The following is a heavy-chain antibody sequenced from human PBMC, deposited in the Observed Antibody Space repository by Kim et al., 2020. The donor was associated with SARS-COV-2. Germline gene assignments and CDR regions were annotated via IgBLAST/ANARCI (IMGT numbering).Heavy chain of an antibody. Sequence: GGSLRLSCAASGITFSSYGMHWVRQAPGKGLEWVAVISYDGSNKNYADSVKGRFTISRDNSKNTLYLQMNSLRAEDTAVYYCARDLKMGLGGGWYSYY. D-gene: IGHD3-16*01. CDR2: ISYDGSNK. CDR1: GITFSSYG. V-gene: IGHV3-30*03. CDR3: ARDLKMGLGGGWYSYY. J-gene: IGHJ6*01.